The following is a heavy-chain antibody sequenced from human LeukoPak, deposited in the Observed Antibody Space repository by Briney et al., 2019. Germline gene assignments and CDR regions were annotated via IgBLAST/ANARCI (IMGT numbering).Heavy chain of an antibody. Sequence: SETLSLTCTVSGGSISSYYWSWIRQPPGKGLEWIAYINYSGSTNYNPSLKSRVTISIDTSKNQFSLKVSSVTAADTAVYYCARVVGPTLNWFDPWGQGTLVTVSS. CDR2: INYSGST. J-gene: IGHJ5*02. CDR1: GGSISSYY. D-gene: IGHD1-26*01. V-gene: IGHV4-59*01. CDR3: ARVVGPTLNWFDP.